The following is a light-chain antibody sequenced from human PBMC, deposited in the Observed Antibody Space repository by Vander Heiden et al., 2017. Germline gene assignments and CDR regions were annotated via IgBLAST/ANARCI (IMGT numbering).Light chain of an antibody. CDR3: QQDQHHIT. J-gene: IGKJ5*01. CDR1: QDISNH. Sequence: DIQMTQSPASLSASVGDRVTITCQASQDISNHLNWYHQKPGKAPKVLIYDASNLETGVPSRFSGSGSGTDFTFTINRLQPEDIVTYYCQQDQHHITFGQGTRLEIK. V-gene: IGKV1-33*01. CDR2: DAS.